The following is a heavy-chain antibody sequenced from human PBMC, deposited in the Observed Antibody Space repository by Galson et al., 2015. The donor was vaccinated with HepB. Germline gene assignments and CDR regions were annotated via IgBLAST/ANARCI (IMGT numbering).Heavy chain of an antibody. CDR3: ASSRSLDEDDP. CDR1: GFTFSSYA. V-gene: IGHV3-30-3*01. D-gene: IGHD5-24*01. CDR2: ISYDGSNK. Sequence: SLRLSCAASGFTFSSYAMHWIRQAPGKGLEWVAVISYDGSNKYYADSVKGRFTISRDNSKNTLYLQMNSLRAGDTAVYYCASSRSLDEDDPWGQGTLVTVSS. J-gene: IGHJ5*02.